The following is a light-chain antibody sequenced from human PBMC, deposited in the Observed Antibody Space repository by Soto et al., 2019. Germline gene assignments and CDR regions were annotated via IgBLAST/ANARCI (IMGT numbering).Light chain of an antibody. J-gene: IGLJ1*01. Sequence: QSALTQPPSAPGSPGQSVTISCTGTSSDIGASNFVSWYQQHPGKAPKLVIYEVTKRPSGVSDRFSGSKFGNTASLTVSGLQTEDEADYYCSSFTGFSTVFGSGTKVTVL. CDR3: SSFTGFSTV. CDR1: SSDIGASNF. V-gene: IGLV2-8*01. CDR2: EVT.